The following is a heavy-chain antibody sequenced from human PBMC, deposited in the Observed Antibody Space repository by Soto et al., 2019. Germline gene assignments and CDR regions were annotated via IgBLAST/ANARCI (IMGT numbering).Heavy chain of an antibody. V-gene: IGHV3-7*01. CDR2: IKQDGSEK. J-gene: IGHJ5*01. Sequence: GGSPKLSSAVQGLTFNRAAISCVRQAPGKGLEWVANIKQDGSEKYYVDSAKGRFTISRDNAKNSLYLQMNSLRDEDTALYYCAREYCSGGSCRLDSWGHGA. CDR3: AREYCSGGSCRLDS. D-gene: IGHD2-15*01. CDR1: GLTFNRAA.